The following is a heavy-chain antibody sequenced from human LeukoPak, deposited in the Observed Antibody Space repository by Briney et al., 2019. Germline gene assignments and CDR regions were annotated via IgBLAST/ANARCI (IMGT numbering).Heavy chain of an antibody. V-gene: IGHV3-43*02. D-gene: IGHD5-24*01. CDR1: GFTFDDYV. Sequence: GSLRLSCAASGFTFDDYVMHWVRQAPGKGLEWVSLISGDGTSTYYADSVRGRFSISRDNAQTSLYLQMNSLRAEDTAVYYCARASDPWLQLTWGQGTLVTVSS. J-gene: IGHJ5*02. CDR3: ARASDPWLQLT. CDR2: ISGDGTST.